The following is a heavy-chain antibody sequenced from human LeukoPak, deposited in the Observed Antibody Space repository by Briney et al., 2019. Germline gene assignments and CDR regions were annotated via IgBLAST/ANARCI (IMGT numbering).Heavy chain of an antibody. CDR2: IYYSGST. Sequence: SETLSLTCTVSGGSISSYYWSWIRQPPGKGLEWIGYIYYSGSTNYNPSLKSRVTISVDTSKNQFSLKLSSVTAADTAVYYCARARWLRRNYYFDYWGQGTLVTVSS. J-gene: IGHJ4*02. V-gene: IGHV4-59*01. D-gene: IGHD5-12*01. CDR3: ARARWLRRNYYFDY. CDR1: GGSISSYY.